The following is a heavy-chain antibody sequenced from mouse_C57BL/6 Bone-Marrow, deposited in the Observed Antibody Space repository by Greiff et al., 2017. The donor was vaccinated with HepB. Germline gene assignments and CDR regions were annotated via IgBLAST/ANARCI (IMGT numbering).Heavy chain of an antibody. CDR3: AREGFWYYGSSPYYFDY. CDR1: GYTFTSYW. CDR2: IYPSDSET. D-gene: IGHD1-1*01. J-gene: IGHJ2*01. V-gene: IGHV1-61*01. Sequence: VQLQQPGAELVRPGSSVKLSCKASGYTFTSYWMDWVKQRPGQGLEWIGNIYPSDSETHYNQKFKDKATLTVYKSSSTAYMQLSSLTSEDSAFYYCAREGFWYYGSSPYYFDYWGQGTTLTVSS.